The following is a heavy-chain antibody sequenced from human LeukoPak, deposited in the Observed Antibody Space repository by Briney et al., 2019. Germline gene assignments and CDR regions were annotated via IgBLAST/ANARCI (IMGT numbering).Heavy chain of an antibody. CDR2: ITWNSGSM. CDR3: AKEFLAFDAFDI. CDR1: GFPFDDYA. D-gene: IGHD2/OR15-2a*01. V-gene: IGHV3-9*01. Sequence: GGSLRLSCAASGFPFDDYAMHWVRQAPGKGLEWVSGITWNSGSMRYADSVKGRFTISRDNAKNSLFLQMNSLRADDTALYYCAKEFLAFDAFDIWGQGTMVTVSS. J-gene: IGHJ3*02.